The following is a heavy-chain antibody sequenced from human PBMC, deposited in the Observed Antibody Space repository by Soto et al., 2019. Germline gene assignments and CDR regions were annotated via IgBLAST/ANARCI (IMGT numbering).Heavy chain of an antibody. D-gene: IGHD3-22*01. Sequence: WETLSLTCTVSGDSISTFYWGWMRQSPGKELEWIGYVYYTGSTNYNPSLKSRVTISVDRSKNQFSLKLTSANAADTAVYYCARGRTVRNYADDSSDYFYFFDYWGQGTQVTISS. CDR3: ARGRTVRNYADDSSDYFYFFDY. J-gene: IGHJ4*02. V-gene: IGHV4-59*01. CDR1: GDSISTFY. CDR2: VYYTGST.